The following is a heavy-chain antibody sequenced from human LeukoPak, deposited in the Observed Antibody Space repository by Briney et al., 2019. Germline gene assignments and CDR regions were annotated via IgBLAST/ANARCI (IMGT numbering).Heavy chain of an antibody. J-gene: IGHJ4*02. CDR3: GKHDSGSKY. Sequence: QPGGSLRLSCAVSGFIFSTYGMHWVRQAPGKGLEWVAYIRPDETDKYYAGSVKGRFTISRDNSKNTLYLQMNSLRAEDTAVYYCGKHDSGSKYWGQGTLVTVSS. V-gene: IGHV3-30*02. D-gene: IGHD3-22*01. CDR1: GFIFSTYG. CDR2: IRPDETDK.